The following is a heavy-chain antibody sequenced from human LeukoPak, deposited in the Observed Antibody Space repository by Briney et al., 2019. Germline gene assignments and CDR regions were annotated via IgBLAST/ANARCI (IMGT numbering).Heavy chain of an antibody. CDR1: GFTFSSYW. J-gene: IGHJ3*02. D-gene: IGHD1-26*01. CDR2: INSDGSST. CDR3: ARDKWEGERPDAFDI. V-gene: IGHV3-74*01. Sequence: PGGSLRLSCAASGFTFSSYWMHWVRQAPGKGLMWVSRINSDGSSTSYADSVKGRFTISRDNSKNTLYLQMNSLRAEDTAVYYCARDKWEGERPDAFDIWGQGTMVTVSS.